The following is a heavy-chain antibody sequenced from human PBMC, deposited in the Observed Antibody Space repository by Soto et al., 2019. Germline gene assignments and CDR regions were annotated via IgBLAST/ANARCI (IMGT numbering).Heavy chain of an antibody. V-gene: IGHV1-3*01. D-gene: IGHD3-22*01. CDR2: INAGNGNT. Sequence: ASVKVSCKASGYTFTSYAMHWVRQAPGQRLEWMGWINAGNGNTKYSQKFQGRVTITRDTSAGTAYMELSSLRSEDTAVYYCARVGSGGVYYYDSSGYYYDYWGQGTLVTVSS. J-gene: IGHJ4*02. CDR3: ARVGSGGVYYYDSSGYYYDY. CDR1: GYTFTSYA.